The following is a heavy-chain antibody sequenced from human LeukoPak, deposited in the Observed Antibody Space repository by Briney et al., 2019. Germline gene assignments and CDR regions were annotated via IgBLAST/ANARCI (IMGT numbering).Heavy chain of an antibody. CDR1: GYTFTSYG. J-gene: IGHJ4*02. D-gene: IGHD6-13*01. CDR2: ISAYNGNT. Sequence: ASVKVSCKASGYTFTSYGISWVRQAPGQGPEWMGWISAYNGNTNYAQKLQGRVTMTTDTSTSTAYMELRSLRSDDTAVYYCARMSIAARPPGIAAAGDFDYWGQGTLVTVSS. V-gene: IGHV1-18*01. CDR3: ARMSIAARPPGIAAAGDFDY.